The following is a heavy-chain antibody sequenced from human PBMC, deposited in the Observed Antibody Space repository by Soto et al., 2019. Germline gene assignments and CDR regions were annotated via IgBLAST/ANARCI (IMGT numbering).Heavy chain of an antibody. CDR2: IYCSGST. CDR3: ACQVGEPKPPRLGMAV. D-gene: IGHD3-10*01. CDR1: GGSISSGDYY. V-gene: IGHV4-30-4*01. Sequence: SETLSLTCTVSGGSISSGDYYWSWIRQPPGKGLEWIGYIYCSGSTYYNPSLKSRVTISVDTSKNQFSLKLSSVTAADTAVYYCACQVGEPKPPRLGMAVWGQGTTVTVSS. J-gene: IGHJ6*02.